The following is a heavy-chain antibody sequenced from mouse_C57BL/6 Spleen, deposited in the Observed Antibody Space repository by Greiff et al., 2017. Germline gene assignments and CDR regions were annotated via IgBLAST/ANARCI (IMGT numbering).Heavy chain of an antibody. CDR1: GFTFSSYG. CDR2: ISSGGSYT. J-gene: IGHJ1*03. Sequence: EVNLVESGGDLVKPGGSLKLSCAASGFTFSSYGMSWVRQTPDKRLEWVATISSGGSYTYYPDSVKGRFTISRDNAKNTLYLQMSRLKSEDTAMYYCARHATTVDGYFDVWGTGTTVTVSS. V-gene: IGHV5-6*01. CDR3: ARHATTVDGYFDV. D-gene: IGHD1-1*01.